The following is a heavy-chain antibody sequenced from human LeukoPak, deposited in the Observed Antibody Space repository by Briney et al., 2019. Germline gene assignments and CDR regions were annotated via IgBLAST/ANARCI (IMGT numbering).Heavy chain of an antibody. V-gene: IGHV4-38-2*01. D-gene: IGHD6-19*01. J-gene: IGHJ4*02. Sequence: SETLSLTCAVSGYSISSGYYWGWIRQPPGKGLEWIGSIYRSESTYYNPSLKSRVTISVDTSKNQFSLKLTSVTATDTAVYYCTRVAVPGTVDYWGQGTLVTVSS. CDR2: IYRSEST. CDR3: TRVAVPGTVDY. CDR1: GYSISSGYY.